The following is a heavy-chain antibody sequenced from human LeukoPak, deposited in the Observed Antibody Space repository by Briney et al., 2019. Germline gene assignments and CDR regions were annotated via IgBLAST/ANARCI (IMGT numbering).Heavy chain of an antibody. V-gene: IGHV4-30-4*01. CDR1: GGSISSGDYY. CDR2: IYYSGST. CDR3: ARGESDDYYYYYMDV. Sequence: TLSLTCTVSGGSISSGDYYWSWIRQPPGKGLEWIGYIYYSGSTYYNPSLKSRVTISVDTSKNQFSLKLSSVTAADTAVYYCARGESDDYYYYYMDVWGKGTTVTVSS. J-gene: IGHJ6*03.